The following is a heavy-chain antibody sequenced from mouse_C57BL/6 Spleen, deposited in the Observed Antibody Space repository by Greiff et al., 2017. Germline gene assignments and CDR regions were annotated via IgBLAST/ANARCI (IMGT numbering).Heavy chain of an antibody. CDR2: IYPGDGDT. CDR3: ARTTVVATKYFDY. J-gene: IGHJ2*01. V-gene: IGHV1-82*01. Sequence: QVQLQQSGPELVKPGASVKISCKASGYAFSSSWMNWVKQRPGKGLEWIGRIYPGDGDTNYNGKFKGKATLTADKSSSTAYMQLRSLTSEDSAVYCCARTTVVATKYFDYWGQGTTLTVSS. CDR1: GYAFSSSW. D-gene: IGHD1-1*01.